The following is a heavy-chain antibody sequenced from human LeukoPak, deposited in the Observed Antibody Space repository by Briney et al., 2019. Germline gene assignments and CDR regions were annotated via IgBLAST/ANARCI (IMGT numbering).Heavy chain of an antibody. CDR1: GDSFSSYY. D-gene: IGHD3-9*01. V-gene: IGHV4-59*01. CDR2: IYYNGNT. CDR3: ARGHTYYDFLTGYYSFAYFQH. Sequence: PSETLSLTCTVSGDSFSSYYWSWIRQPPGKGLEWIGYIYYNGNTNYNPSLKRRVTMSVDTSRNQLSLKLTSVTAADTAVYYCARGHTYYDFLTGYYSFAYFQHWGQGTLVTVSS. J-gene: IGHJ1*01.